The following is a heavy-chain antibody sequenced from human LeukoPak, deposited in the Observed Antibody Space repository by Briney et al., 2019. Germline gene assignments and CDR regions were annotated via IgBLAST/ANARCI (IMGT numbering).Heavy chain of an antibody. V-gene: IGHV4-59*01. J-gene: IGHJ4*02. CDR2: IYDSGGT. Sequence: SETLSLTCTVSGGSISSFHWSWIRQPLGKGLEHIGNIYDSGGTYYNPSLKSRVTISVDTSKNQFSLKLSSVTAADTAVYYCARTYSGRSYYFDCWGQGTLVTVSS. CDR1: GGSISSFH. CDR3: ARTYSGRSYYFDC. D-gene: IGHD1-26*01.